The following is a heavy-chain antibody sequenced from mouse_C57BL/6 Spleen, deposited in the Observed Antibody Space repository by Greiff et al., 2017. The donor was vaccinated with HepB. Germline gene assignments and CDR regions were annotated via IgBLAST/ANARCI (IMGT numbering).Heavy chain of an antibody. CDR2: IYPGDGDT. CDR3: AREFTTVGYFDV. D-gene: IGHD1-1*01. Sequence: QVQLQQPGPELVKPGASVKISCKASGYAFSSSWMNWVKQRPGKGLEWIGRIYPGDGDTNYNGKFKGKATLTADKSSSTAYMQLSSLTSEDSAVYFCAREFTTVGYFDVWGTGTTVTVSS. J-gene: IGHJ1*03. CDR1: GYAFSSSW. V-gene: IGHV1-82*01.